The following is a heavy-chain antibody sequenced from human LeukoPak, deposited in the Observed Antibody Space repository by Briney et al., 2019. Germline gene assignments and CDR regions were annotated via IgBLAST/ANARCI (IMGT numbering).Heavy chain of an antibody. CDR1: GFTFDDYA. CDR2: ISWNGGSI. V-gene: IGHV3-9*01. J-gene: IGHJ4*02. D-gene: IGHD6-6*01. CDR3: AKVFLEYSSPPYIDY. Sequence: PGGSLRLSCAASGFTFDDYAMHWVRQAPGRGLEWVSGISWNGGSIGYADSVKGRFTISRDNTKNTLYLQMNSLRAEDTAVYYCAKVFLEYSSPPYIDYWGQGTLVTVSS.